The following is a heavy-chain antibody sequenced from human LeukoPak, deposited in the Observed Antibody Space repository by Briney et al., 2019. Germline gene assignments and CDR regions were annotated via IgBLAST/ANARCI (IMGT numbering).Heavy chain of an antibody. Sequence: GGALRLSCAASGFTFRNSLVSGVRQAPGKGLEWVGRIRSTANGYATAYAASGKGRFTISREDAKNTAYLQMDSLKTEDTAVYYCTGNYYGSGSYADFDYWGQGHLVTVSS. CDR2: IRSTANGYAT. J-gene: IGHJ4*02. V-gene: IGHV3-73*01. CDR3: TGNYYGSGSYADFDY. D-gene: IGHD3-10*01. CDR1: GFTFRNSL.